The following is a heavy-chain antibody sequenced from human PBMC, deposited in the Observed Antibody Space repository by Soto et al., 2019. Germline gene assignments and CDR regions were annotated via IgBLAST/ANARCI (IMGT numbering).Heavy chain of an antibody. CDR2: IIPIFGTA. V-gene: IGHV1-69*05. CDR1: GGTFSSYA. D-gene: IGHD3-22*01. CDR3: ARNYYDSSDRDYLDY. Sequence: GASVKVSCKASGGTFSSYAISWVRQAPGQGLEWMGGIIPIFGTANYAQKFQGRVTMTRDTSITTAYMELSRLRSDDTAVYYCARNYYDSSDRDYLDYWGQGTPDTVSS. J-gene: IGHJ4*02.